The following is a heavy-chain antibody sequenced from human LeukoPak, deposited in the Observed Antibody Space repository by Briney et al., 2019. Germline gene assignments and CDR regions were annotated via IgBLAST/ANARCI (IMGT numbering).Heavy chain of an antibody. Sequence: GGSLTLSCAASGFAFSPYIMNWVRQAPGKGLEWVSSISGSGRYIYYAGSVKGRFTIHRDNAKNSLYLQMNSLRAEDTAGYYCARDQGIGTSDFDYWGQGTLVTVSS. CDR2: ISGSGRYI. V-gene: IGHV3-21*01. CDR1: GFAFSPYI. CDR3: ARDQGIGTSDFDY. D-gene: IGHD1-7*01. J-gene: IGHJ4*02.